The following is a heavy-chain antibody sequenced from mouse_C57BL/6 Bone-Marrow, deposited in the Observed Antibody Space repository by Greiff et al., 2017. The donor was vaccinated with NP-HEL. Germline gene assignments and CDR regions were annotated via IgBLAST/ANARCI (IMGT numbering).Heavy chain of an antibody. Sequence: EVQVVESGEGLVKPGGSLKLSCAASGFTFSSYAMSWVRQTPEKRLEWVAYISSGGDYIYYADTVKGRFTISRDNARNTLYLQMSSLKSEDTAMYYCTRASYGNPYYYAMDYWGQGTSVTVSS. D-gene: IGHD2-1*01. J-gene: IGHJ4*01. CDR2: ISSGGDYI. V-gene: IGHV5-9-1*02. CDR3: TRASYGNPYYYAMDY. CDR1: GFTFSSYA.